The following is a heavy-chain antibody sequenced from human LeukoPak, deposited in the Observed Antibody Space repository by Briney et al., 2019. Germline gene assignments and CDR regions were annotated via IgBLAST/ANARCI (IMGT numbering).Heavy chain of an antibody. CDR2: ISSSSSYI. J-gene: IGHJ6*04. D-gene: IGHD6-19*01. CDR1: GFTFSSYS. V-gene: IGHV3-21*01. Sequence: GGSLRLSCAASGFTFSSYSMNWVRQAPGKGLEWVSSISSSSSYIYYADSVKGRFTISRDNAKNSLYLQMNSLRAEDTAVYYCARDIGAVAATDYYYGMDVWGKGTTVTVSS. CDR3: ARDIGAVAATDYYYGMDV.